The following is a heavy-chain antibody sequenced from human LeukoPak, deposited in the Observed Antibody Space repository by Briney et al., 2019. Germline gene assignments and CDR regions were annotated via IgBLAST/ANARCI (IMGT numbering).Heavy chain of an antibody. CDR2: ISAYNGNT. CDR3: ARGNYDFWSGYYTGLVYFDY. V-gene: IGHV1-18*01. CDR1: GYTFTSYG. Sequence: VASVKVSCKASGYTFTSYGISWVRQAPGQGLEWMGWISAYNGNTNYAQKLQGRVTMTRNTSISTAYMELSSPRSEDTAVYYCARGNYDFWSGYYTGLVYFDYWGQGTLVTVSS. D-gene: IGHD3-3*01. J-gene: IGHJ4*02.